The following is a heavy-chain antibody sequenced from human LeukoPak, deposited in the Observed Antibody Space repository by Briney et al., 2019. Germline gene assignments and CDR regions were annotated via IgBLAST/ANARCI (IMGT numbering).Heavy chain of an antibody. J-gene: IGHJ4*02. CDR1: GSPFSDYY. Sequence: GSLRLSCTASGSPFSDYYIDWVRQASGKGLEWIGSIYYSGSTYYNPSLKSRVTISVDTSKNQFSLKLSSVTAADTAVYYCARLELSFDYWGQGTLVTVSS. D-gene: IGHD3-16*02. V-gene: IGHV4-39*01. CDR2: IYYSGST. CDR3: ARLELSFDY.